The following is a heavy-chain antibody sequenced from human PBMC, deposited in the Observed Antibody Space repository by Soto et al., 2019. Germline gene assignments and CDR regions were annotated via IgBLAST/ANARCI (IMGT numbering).Heavy chain of an antibody. J-gene: IGHJ6*02. CDR3: ARDRGSSSTYYYYGMDV. Sequence: QVQLQESGPGLVKPSQTLSLTCTVSGGSISSGGYYWSWIRQHPGKGLEWIGYIYYSGSTYYNPSLKSRVTISVDTSKNQFSLKLSSVTAADTAVYYCARDRGSSSTYYYYGMDVWGQGTTVTVS. D-gene: IGHD6-6*01. V-gene: IGHV4-31*03. CDR2: IYYSGST. CDR1: GGSISSGGYY.